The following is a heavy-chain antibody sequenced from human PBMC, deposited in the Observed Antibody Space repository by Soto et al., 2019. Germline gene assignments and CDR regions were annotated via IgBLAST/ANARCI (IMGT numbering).Heavy chain of an antibody. J-gene: IGHJ6*03. CDR1: GDRVSSNSAA. CDR2: TYYRSRWYN. V-gene: IGHV6-1*01. CDR3: AGTTSHQWYYMDV. Sequence: QVQLQESGPGLVKPSQTLSLTCAISGDRVSSNSAAWNWIRLSPSRGLEWLARTYYRSRWYNDYAVSVRSRITVNPDTSKTQFSLQLTYVTPEDTAVYYCAGTTSHQWYYMDVWGKETTVTVSS. D-gene: IGHD1-7*01.